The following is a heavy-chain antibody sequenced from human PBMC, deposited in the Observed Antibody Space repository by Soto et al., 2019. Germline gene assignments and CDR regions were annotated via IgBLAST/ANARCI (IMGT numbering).Heavy chain of an antibody. D-gene: IGHD2-2*01. CDR1: GGSVSGYY. CDR3: TRHAVIPKFQYGLDL. Sequence: NPSETLSLTCTVSGGSVSGYYWSWVRQPPGKGLEWLGYIHYGGTTMYNPSVKSRVTISVDTPTNQFSLRLYSLTAADTAVYYCTRHAVIPKFQYGLDLWGQGITVTVSS. J-gene: IGHJ6*02. CDR2: IHYGGTT. V-gene: IGHV4-59*02.